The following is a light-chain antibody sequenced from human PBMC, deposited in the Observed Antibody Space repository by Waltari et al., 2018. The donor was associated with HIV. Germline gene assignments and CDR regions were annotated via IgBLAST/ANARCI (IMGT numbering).Light chain of an antibody. Sequence: QSALTQPPSASGSPGQSVTISCTGTSSHVGGSDYVSWYQQHPGKAPKLMISEVNKRPSGVPDRFSGSRSGNTASLTVSGLQAEDEAHYYCSSYAGRNTLLFGGGTKLTVL. J-gene: IGLJ2*01. CDR1: SSHVGGSDY. CDR3: SSYAGRNTLL. CDR2: EVN. V-gene: IGLV2-8*01.